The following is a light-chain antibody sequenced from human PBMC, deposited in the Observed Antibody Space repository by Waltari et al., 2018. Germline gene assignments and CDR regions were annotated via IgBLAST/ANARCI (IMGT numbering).Light chain of an antibody. CDR2: GVS. Sequence: QSALTQPASVSGSPGQSITISCTGTSSDIGSYDLVSWYQPHPGKAPRLMIFGVSQRPSGVSNRFSGSKSGNTASLTISGLQAEDEADYHCCSYAGNSIYVFGTGTKVTVL. CDR3: CSYAGNSIYV. V-gene: IGLV2-23*02. J-gene: IGLJ1*01. CDR1: SSDIGSYDL.